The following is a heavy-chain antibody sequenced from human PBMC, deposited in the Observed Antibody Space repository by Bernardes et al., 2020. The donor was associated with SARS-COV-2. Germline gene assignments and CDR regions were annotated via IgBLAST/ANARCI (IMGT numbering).Heavy chain of an antibody. CDR3: ARGVSEYTNYYFDS. CDR2: MNPKSGNT. V-gene: IGHV1-8*01. CDR1: GYTFTSYD. Sequence: ASVKVSCKASGYTFTSYDINWVRQATGQGLEWMGWMNPKSGNTGFAQKFQGRVTMTWSTSISTAYMELSSLRSEDTAVYYCARGVSEYTNYYFDSWGQGTLVTVS. D-gene: IGHD4-4*01. J-gene: IGHJ4*02.